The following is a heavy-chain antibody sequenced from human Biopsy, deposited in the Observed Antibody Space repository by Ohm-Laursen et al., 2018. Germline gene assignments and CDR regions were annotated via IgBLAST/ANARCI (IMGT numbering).Heavy chain of an antibody. D-gene: IGHD1-26*01. CDR2: ISVYNGNT. CDR3: ARDVVGRGASFFDF. CDR1: GYTFGNYG. V-gene: IGHV1-18*01. J-gene: IGHJ4*02. Sequence: GASVKASCKPSGYTFGNYGISWVRQAPGQGLERMGWISVYNGNTDYPHKFQGRVTLTTDTSTSTAYMELRSLTSDDTAIYCCARDVVGRGASFFDFWGQGTSVTVSS.